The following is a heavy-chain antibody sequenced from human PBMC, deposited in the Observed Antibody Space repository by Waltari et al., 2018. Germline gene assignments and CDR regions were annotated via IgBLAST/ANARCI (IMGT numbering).Heavy chain of an antibody. Sequence: QITLKESGPTLVKPTQTLTLTCTFSGFSLSTSGVGVGWIRQPPGKALEWLALIYWNDDKPYSPSLKSRLTITKDTSKNQVVLTMTNMDPVDTATYYCAHDYLTGAMGDGMNVWGQGTTVTVSS. V-gene: IGHV2-5*01. CDR1: GFSLSTSGVG. J-gene: IGHJ6*02. CDR2: IYWNDDK. D-gene: IGHD2-21*01. CDR3: AHDYLTGAMGDGMNV.